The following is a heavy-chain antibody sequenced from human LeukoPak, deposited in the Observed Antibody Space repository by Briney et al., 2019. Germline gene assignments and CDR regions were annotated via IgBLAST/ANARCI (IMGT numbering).Heavy chain of an antibody. V-gene: IGHV3-74*01. CDR3: ARDTMLGMGNP. CDR2: INKDGSST. CDR1: GFTFSGYW. J-gene: IGHJ5*02. Sequence: GGSLRLFCAASGFTFSGYWMHWVRQPPGKGLLWVSRINKDGSSTYYADSVKGRFTISRDNAKNTLYLQMNSLRAEDTAVYYCARDTMLGMGNPWGQGTLVTVSS. D-gene: IGHD3-10*02.